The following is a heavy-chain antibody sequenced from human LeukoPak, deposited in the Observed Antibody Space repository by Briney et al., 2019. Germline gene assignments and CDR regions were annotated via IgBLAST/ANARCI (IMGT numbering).Heavy chain of an antibody. Sequence: VGSLRLSCAASGFNFASYSMNWVRQAPGKGLEWVSYITSISSPIHYSDSVKGRFTTSRDNAKNSLYLQMSSLRDEDTAVYYCVRDPHAFDIWGQGTMVTVSS. CDR3: VRDPHAFDI. CDR2: ITSISSPI. V-gene: IGHV3-48*02. J-gene: IGHJ3*02. CDR1: GFNFASYS.